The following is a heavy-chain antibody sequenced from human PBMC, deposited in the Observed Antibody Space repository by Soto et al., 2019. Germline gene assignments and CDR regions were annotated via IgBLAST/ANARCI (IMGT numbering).Heavy chain of an antibody. D-gene: IGHD2-2*01. V-gene: IGHV3-30*03. CDR2: VSYEGNNK. Sequence: GESLKISCAASGFNFNSYNLPWVRQAPGKGLEWVAVVSYEGNNKYYGDSVKGRFTISKDESKTTVYLQMTNLRSDDTAKYYCARDGSTTCQPYSCHYYGMDVWGLGTTVTVSS. CDR1: GFNFNSYN. CDR3: ARDGSTTCQPYSCHYYGMDV. J-gene: IGHJ6*02.